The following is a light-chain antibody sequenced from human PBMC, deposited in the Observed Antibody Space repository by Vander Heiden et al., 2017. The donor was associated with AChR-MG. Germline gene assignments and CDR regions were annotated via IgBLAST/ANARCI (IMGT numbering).Light chain of an antibody. V-gene: IGKV3-20*01. Sequence: EIVLTQSPGTLSLSPGERGTPSCRASQSVSSAQLAWYQQKPGQAPRLLIYGASSRATGIPDRFSGSGSGTDFTLTISRLEPEDFAVYYCQHFDSKWWTFGQGTKVAIK. CDR2: GAS. CDR3: QHFDSKWWT. J-gene: IGKJ1*01. CDR1: QSVSSAQ.